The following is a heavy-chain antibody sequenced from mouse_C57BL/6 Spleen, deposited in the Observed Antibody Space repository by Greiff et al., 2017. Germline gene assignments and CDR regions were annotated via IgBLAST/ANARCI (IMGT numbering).Heavy chain of an antibody. V-gene: IGHV1-69*01. CDR2: IDPSDSYT. CDR3: ALRGANFDY. J-gene: IGHJ2*01. D-gene: IGHD3-3*01. Sequence: QVQLQQPGAELVMPGASVKLSCKASGYTFTSYWMHWVKQRPGQGLEWIGEIDPSDSYTNYNQKFKGKSTLTVDKSSSTAYMQLSSLTSEDSAVYYGALRGANFDYWGQGTTLTVSS. CDR1: GYTFTSYW.